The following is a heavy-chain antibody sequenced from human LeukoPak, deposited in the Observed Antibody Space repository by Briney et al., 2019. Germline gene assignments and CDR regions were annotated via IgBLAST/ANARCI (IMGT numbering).Heavy chain of an antibody. D-gene: IGHD1-1*01. Sequence: GESLKISCKGSGYSFPTYWIGWVRQMPGGGLEWMGIFYPGDSDTRCSPSFQGQVTFSADRSISTAYLQWSSLKASDTAIYYCARGGTTEYDYWGQGTLVAVSS. J-gene: IGHJ4*02. CDR1: GYSFPTYW. V-gene: IGHV5-51*01. CDR3: ARGGTTEYDY. CDR2: FYPGDSDT.